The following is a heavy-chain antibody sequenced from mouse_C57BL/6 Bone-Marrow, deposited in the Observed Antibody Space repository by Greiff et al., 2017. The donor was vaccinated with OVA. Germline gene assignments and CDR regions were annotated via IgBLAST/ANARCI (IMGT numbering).Heavy chain of an antibody. V-gene: IGHV5-17*01. CDR3: ARTPYYYGSSYAMDY. J-gene: IGHJ4*01. CDR1: GFTFSDYG. Sequence: DVMLVESGGGLVKPGGSLKLSCAASGFTFSDYGMHWVRQAPEKGLEWVAYISSGSSTIYYADTVKGRFTISRDNAKNTLFLQMTSLRSEDTAMYYCARTPYYYGSSYAMDYWGQGTSVTVSS. D-gene: IGHD1-1*01. CDR2: ISSGSSTI.